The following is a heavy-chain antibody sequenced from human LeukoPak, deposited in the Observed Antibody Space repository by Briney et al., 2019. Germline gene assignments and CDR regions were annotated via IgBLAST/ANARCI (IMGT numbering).Heavy chain of an antibody. D-gene: IGHD3-22*01. V-gene: IGHV3-53*05. CDR3: ARPVNYYDSSGQFDY. CDR1: GFTVSSNH. Sequence: GGSLRLSCAASGFTVSSNHMSWVRQAPGKGLEWVSVVDRGGDTFYADSVKGRFTISRDNSKNTLYLQMNSLRSEDTAVYYCARPVNYYDSSGQFDYWGQGTLVTVSS. CDR2: VDRGGDT. J-gene: IGHJ4*02.